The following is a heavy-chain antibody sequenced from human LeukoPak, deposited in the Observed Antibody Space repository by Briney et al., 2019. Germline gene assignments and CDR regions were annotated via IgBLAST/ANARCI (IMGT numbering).Heavy chain of an antibody. Sequence: GGSLRLSCAASGFNFSSYEMNWVRQAPGKGLEWISYITSRSSYTYYADSVKGRFTISRDNAKNSLYLQMNSLRADDTAVYYCARNWNDVLHYWGQGTLVTVSS. CDR3: ARNWNDVLHY. CDR1: GFNFSSYE. J-gene: IGHJ4*02. V-gene: IGHV3-48*03. CDR2: ITSRSSYT. D-gene: IGHD1-1*01.